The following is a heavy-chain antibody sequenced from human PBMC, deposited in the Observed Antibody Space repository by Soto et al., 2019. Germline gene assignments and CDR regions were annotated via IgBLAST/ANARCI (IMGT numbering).Heavy chain of an antibody. J-gene: IGHJ4*02. Sequence: GGSLRLSCAASGFTVSYKNMSWVRQAPGKGLEWVSVIYTPGSTYYADSVKGRFTISRDNAKNSLYLQMNSLRAEDTAVYYCAIESVYGSGSYPFDYWGQGTLVTVSS. V-gene: IGHV3-53*01. CDR2: IYTPGST. D-gene: IGHD3-10*01. CDR1: GFTVSYKN. CDR3: AIESVYGSGSYPFDY.